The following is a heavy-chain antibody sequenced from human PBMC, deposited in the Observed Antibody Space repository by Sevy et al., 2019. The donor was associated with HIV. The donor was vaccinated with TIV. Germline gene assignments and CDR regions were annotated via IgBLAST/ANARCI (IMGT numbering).Heavy chain of an antibody. D-gene: IGHD6-19*01. Sequence: GGCLRLSCEASGFMFSLYSLNWVRQAPGKGLEWVSSITASTGQTFYTDSVRGRFTISRDNAKNSVFLQMNGLRAEDTAVYFCARDSIRLAGTPFDFWGQGTLVTVSS. CDR3: ARDSIRLAGTPFDF. CDR1: GFMFSLYS. V-gene: IGHV3-21*01. CDR2: ITASTGQT. J-gene: IGHJ4*02.